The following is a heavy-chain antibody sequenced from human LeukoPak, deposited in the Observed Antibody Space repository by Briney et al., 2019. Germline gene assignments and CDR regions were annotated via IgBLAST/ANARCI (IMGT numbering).Heavy chain of an antibody. CDR2: IYYSGST. J-gene: IGHJ4*02. CDR3: ARAHYDSSWYEWGVGYYFDF. V-gene: IGHV4-30-4*01. CDR1: GGSTSSGDYY. D-gene: IGHD6-13*01. Sequence: SETLSLTCTVSGGSTSSGDYYWSWIRQPPGKGLEWIGYIYYSGSTYYNPSLKSRVTISVDTSKNQFSLKLSSVTAADTAVYYCARAHYDSSWYEWGVGYYFDFWGQGTLVTVSS.